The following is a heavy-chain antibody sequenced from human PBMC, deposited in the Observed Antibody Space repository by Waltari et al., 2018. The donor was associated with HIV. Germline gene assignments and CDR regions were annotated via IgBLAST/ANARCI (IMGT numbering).Heavy chain of an antibody. CDR2: ISRSSSYI. Sequence: EVQLVESGGGLVKPGGPLRLSCSATGFTVSSCSRHWIRQAPGKGLEWVSSISRSSSYIYYADSVKGRFTISRDNAKNSLYLQMNSLRAEDTAVYYCARDDWNLGSAFDIWGQGTMVTVSS. CDR1: GFTVSSCS. CDR3: ARDDWNLGSAFDI. D-gene: IGHD1-7*01. V-gene: IGHV3-21*01. J-gene: IGHJ3*02.